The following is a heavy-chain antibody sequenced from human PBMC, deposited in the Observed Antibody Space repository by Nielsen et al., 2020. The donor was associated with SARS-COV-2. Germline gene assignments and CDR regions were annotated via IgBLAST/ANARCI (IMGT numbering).Heavy chain of an antibody. J-gene: IGHJ6*02. CDR2: IYFSGRT. Sequence: SETLSLTCTVSDGSISSGGYYWSWIRHHPGKGLEWIGYIYFSGRTCYNPSLKSLVTISVDTSKNQFSLSLRSVTAADTALYYCARESSGYDHYNYGMDVWGQGTTVTVSS. CDR1: DGSISSGGYY. V-gene: IGHV4-31*01. D-gene: IGHD5-12*01. CDR3: ARESSGYDHYNYGMDV.